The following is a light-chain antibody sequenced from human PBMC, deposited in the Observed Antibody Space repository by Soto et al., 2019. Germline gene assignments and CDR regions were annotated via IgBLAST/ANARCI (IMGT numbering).Light chain of an antibody. CDR1: QSVRSK. Sequence: ETVMTQSPATLSVSLGERATVSCRASQSVRSKVAWYQQRPGQAPRLLIYGASTRATGIPARFSGSGSGTEFTLTISSLQSEDFAVYYCQQYNDWWTFGQGTKVE. CDR2: GAS. J-gene: IGKJ1*01. CDR3: QQYNDWWT. V-gene: IGKV3-15*01.